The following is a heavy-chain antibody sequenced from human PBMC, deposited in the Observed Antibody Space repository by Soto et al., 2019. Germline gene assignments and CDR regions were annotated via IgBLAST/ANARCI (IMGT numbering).Heavy chain of an antibody. CDR2: ISAYNGHT. D-gene: IGHD2-15*01. CDR1: GYTFTNLG. V-gene: IGHV1-18*01. CDR3: AXXXTPIDY. J-gene: IGHJ4*02. Sequence: QVQLVQSGAEVKKPGASVKVSCKASGYTFTNLGIIWVRQAPGQGLEWMGWISAYNGHTNYAQKFQGRVTMTTDTSTSTAYMXVXXXXCDDTXVXXXAXXXTPIDYWGQGTLVTVSS.